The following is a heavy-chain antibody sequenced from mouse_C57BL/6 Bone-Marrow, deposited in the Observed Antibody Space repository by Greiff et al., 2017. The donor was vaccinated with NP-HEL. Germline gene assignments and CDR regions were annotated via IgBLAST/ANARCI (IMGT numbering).Heavy chain of an antibody. CDR2: INPYNGGT. CDR3: APITTVVATDFEV. D-gene: IGHD1-1*01. V-gene: IGHV1-19*01. CDR1: GYTFTDYY. Sequence: VQLQQSGPVLVKPGASVKMSCKASGYTFTDYYMNWVKQSHGKSLEWIGVINPYNGGTSYNQKFKGKATLTVDKSSSTAYMELNSLTSEDSAVYYCAPITTVVATDFEVWGTGTTVTVSS. J-gene: IGHJ1*03.